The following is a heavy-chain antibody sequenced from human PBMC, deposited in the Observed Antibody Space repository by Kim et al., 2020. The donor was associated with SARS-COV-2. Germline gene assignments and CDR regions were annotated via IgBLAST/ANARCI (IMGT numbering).Heavy chain of an antibody. V-gene: IGHV3-73*01. J-gene: IGHJ6*02. Sequence: GGSLRLSCAASGFTFSGSNIHWVRQASGKGLEWVARIRTKAGSYATAYAASVKGRFIISRDDSKNTAYLQMNNLKTEDTARYYCTAPKDVWGLGTTVTVS. CDR1: GFTFSGSN. CDR2: IRTKAGSYAT. CDR3: TAPKDV.